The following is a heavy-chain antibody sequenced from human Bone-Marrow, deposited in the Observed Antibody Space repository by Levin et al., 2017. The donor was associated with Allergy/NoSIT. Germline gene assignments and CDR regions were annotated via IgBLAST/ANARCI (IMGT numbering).Heavy chain of an antibody. CDR1: GGSISSGGYY. V-gene: IGHV4-31*03. CDR3: ARDWGSSWYLRGFDP. J-gene: IGHJ5*02. CDR2: IYYSGST. D-gene: IGHD6-13*01. Sequence: SETLSLTCTVSGGSISSGGYYWSWIRQHPGKGLEWIGYIYYSGSTYYNPSLKSRVTISVDTSKNQFSLKLSSVTAADTAVYYCARDWGSSWYLRGFDPWGQGTLVTVSS.